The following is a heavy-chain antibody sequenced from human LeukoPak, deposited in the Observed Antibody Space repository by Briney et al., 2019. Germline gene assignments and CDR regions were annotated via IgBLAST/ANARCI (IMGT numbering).Heavy chain of an antibody. D-gene: IGHD6-19*01. V-gene: IGHV3-9*01. Sequence: GGSLRLSCAASGFTFDDFAMHWVRQPPGKGLEWVSGLSWDGDFLGYADSVKGQFTISRDNAMNSLFLQMNSLTPDDTALYYCVKDSASGPCQWAGFDSWGQGIQVTVSS. J-gene: IGHJ4*02. CDR2: LSWDGDFL. CDR3: VKDSASGPCQWAGFDS. CDR1: GFTFDDFA.